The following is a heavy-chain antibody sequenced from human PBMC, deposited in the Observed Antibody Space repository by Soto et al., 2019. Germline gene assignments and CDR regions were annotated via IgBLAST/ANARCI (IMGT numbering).Heavy chain of an antibody. D-gene: IGHD6-13*01. J-gene: IGHJ5*02. CDR2: IYPGDSDT. V-gene: IGHV5-51*01. CDR3: ARLDSSSWYEGPEFDP. CDR1: GYSFTSYW. Sequence: GESLKISCKGSGYSFTSYWIGWVRQMPGKGLEWMGIIYPGDSDTRYSPSFQGQVTISADKSISTAYLQWSSLKASDTAMYYCARLDSSSWYEGPEFDPWGQGTLVTVSS.